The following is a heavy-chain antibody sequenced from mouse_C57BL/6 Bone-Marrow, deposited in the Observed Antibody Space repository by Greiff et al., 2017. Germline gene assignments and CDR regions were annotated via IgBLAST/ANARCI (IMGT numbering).Heavy chain of an antibody. Sequence: EVKVVESGGGLVQPGGSLKLSCAASGFTFSDYGMAWVRQAPRKGPEWVAFISNLAYSIYYADTVTGRFTISRENAKNTLYLEMSSLRSEDTAMYYCARHYYDYDGYAMDYWGQGTSVTVSS. D-gene: IGHD2-4*01. CDR1: GFTFSDYG. V-gene: IGHV5-15*01. CDR3: ARHYYDYDGYAMDY. J-gene: IGHJ4*01. CDR2: ISNLAYSI.